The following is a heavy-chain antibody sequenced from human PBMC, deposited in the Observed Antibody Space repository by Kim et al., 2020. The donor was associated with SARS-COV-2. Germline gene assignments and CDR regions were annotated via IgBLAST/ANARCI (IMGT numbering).Heavy chain of an antibody. D-gene: IGHD2-21*01. Sequence: GGSLRLSCAASGFTFSRYWMHWVRQAPGKGLVWVSPLNGVVRRTSYADSVKGPVTISTDHSQHTLYLQINSLRSEDPAVSYCASCGSGILDYCGQGTLVT. J-gene: IGHJ4*02. CDR1: GFTFSRYW. V-gene: IGHV3-74*01. CDR2: LNGVVRRT. CDR3: ASCGSGILDY.